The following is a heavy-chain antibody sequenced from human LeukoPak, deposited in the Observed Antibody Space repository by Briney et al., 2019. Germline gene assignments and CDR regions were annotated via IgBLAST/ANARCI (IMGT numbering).Heavy chain of an antibody. CDR1: GDSINAYY. Sequence: SETLSLTCSVSGDSINAYYWSWIRQPPGKGLEWIGYIYYSGSTDYNPSLKSRVTISVDTSKNQFSLKLSSVTAADTAVYYCARDGFSSSWYDAFDIWGQGTMVTVSS. D-gene: IGHD6-13*01. J-gene: IGHJ3*02. CDR3: ARDGFSSSWYDAFDI. CDR2: IYYSGST. V-gene: IGHV4-59*01.